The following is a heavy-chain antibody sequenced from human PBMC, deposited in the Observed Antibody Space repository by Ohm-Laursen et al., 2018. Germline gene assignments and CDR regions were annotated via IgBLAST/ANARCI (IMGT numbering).Heavy chain of an antibody. V-gene: IGHV1-69*06. Sequence: GSSVKVSCKASGGTLSSYAISWVRQAPGQGFEWVGGIIPIFGTANYAQKFQGRVTITADKSTSTAYMELSSLRSEDTAVYYCARSAAPYYYYGMDVWGQGTTVTVSS. CDR3: ARSAAPYYYYGMDV. J-gene: IGHJ6*02. CDR2: IIPIFGTA. CDR1: GGTLSSYA.